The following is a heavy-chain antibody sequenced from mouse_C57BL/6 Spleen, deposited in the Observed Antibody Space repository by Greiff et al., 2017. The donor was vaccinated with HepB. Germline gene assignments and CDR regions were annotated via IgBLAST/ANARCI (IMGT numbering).Heavy chain of an antibody. V-gene: IGHV5-12*01. CDR2: ISNGGGST. D-gene: IGHD2-4*01. CDR3: AGGLRAWFAY. J-gene: IGHJ3*01. CDR1: GFTFSDYY. Sequence: EVKLMESGGGLVQPGGSLKLSCAASGFTFSDYYMYWVRQTPEKRLEWVAYISNGGGSTYYPDTVTGRFTISRDNAKNTLYLQMSRLKSEDTAMYYCAGGLRAWFAYWGQGTLVTVSA.